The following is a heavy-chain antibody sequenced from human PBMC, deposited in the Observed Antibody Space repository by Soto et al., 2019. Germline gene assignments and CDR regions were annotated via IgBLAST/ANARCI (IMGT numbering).Heavy chain of an antibody. CDR3: AKEGYDFWSGYYGLHFDY. J-gene: IGHJ4*02. CDR2: ISYDGSNK. Sequence: GGSLRLSCAASGFTFSSYGMHWVCQAPGKGLEWVAVISYDGSNKYYADSVKGRFTISRDNSKNTLYLQMNSLRAEDTAVYYCAKEGYDFWSGYYGLHFDYWGQGTLVTVSS. V-gene: IGHV3-30*18. D-gene: IGHD3-3*01. CDR1: GFTFSSYG.